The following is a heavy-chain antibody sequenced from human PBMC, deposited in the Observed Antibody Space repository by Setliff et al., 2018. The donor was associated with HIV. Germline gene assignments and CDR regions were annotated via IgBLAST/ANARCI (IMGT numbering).Heavy chain of an antibody. D-gene: IGHD3-22*01. Sequence: SETLSLTCNVSGGSIGTYYWSWIRQPPGKGLEWLGYVSYSGSTTFNPSLGSRLAMAVDIAKTHFSLKLRTVTAADTAVYYRARHGHFYDSSSSDAFDIWGHGTMVTVSS. J-gene: IGHJ3*02. CDR1: GGSIGTYY. V-gene: IGHV4-59*08. CDR3: ARHGHFYDSSSSDAFDI. CDR2: VSYSGST.